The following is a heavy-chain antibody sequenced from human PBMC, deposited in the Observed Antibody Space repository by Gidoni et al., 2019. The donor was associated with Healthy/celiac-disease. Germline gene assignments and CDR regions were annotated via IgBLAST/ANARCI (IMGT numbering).Heavy chain of an antibody. Sequence: QVQLQESGPGLVTPSETLSLPCPVPGGSISNYYWSWIRQPPGKGLEWIGYIYYSGSTNYNPSLKSRVTISVDTSKNQFSLKLSSVTAADTAVYYCARGRSSGWYPYYFDYWGQGTLVTVSS. CDR2: IYYSGST. J-gene: IGHJ4*02. V-gene: IGHV4-59*01. D-gene: IGHD6-19*01. CDR3: ARGRSSGWYPYYFDY. CDR1: GGSISNYY.